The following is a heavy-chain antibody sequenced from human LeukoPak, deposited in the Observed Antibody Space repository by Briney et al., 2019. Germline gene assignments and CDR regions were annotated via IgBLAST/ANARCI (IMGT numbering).Heavy chain of an antibody. CDR3: ASEQGDSGYDLVY. D-gene: IGHD5-12*01. J-gene: IGHJ4*02. Sequence: ASVKVSCKASGYTFTGYYMHWARHAPGQGLEWMGWINPNSGGTNYAQKFQGRVTMTRDTSISTAYMELSRLRSDDTAVYYCASEQGDSGYDLVYWGQGTLVTVSS. CDR2: INPNSGGT. CDR1: GYTFTGYY. V-gene: IGHV1-2*02.